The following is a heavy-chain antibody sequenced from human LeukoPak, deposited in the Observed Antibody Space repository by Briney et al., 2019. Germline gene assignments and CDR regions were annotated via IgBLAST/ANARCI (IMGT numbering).Heavy chain of an antibody. Sequence: SETLSLTCAVYGGSFSGYYWSWIRQPPGKGLEWIGEINHSGSTNYNPSLKSRVTISVDTSKNQFSLKLSSVTAADTAVYYCARSASYNWNYGNFDYWGQGTLVTVSS. CDR3: ARSASYNWNYGNFDY. J-gene: IGHJ4*02. CDR1: GGSFSGYY. V-gene: IGHV4-34*01. CDR2: INHSGST. D-gene: IGHD1-7*01.